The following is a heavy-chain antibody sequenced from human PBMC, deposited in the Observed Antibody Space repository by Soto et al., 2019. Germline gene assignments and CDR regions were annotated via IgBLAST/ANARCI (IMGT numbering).Heavy chain of an antibody. D-gene: IGHD3-10*01. CDR1: GFTFNDFE. V-gene: IGHV3-48*03. Sequence: EVQLLESGGGLVQPGGSLRLSCGVSGFTFNDFEMNWVRQAPGKGLEWLAYIDGSGTTKKYADYVRGRFTISRDNPNNSLFLQMSSLSAADTAIYYCARGFGRFNYWGQGNLVSVSS. CDR2: IDGSGTTK. CDR3: ARGFGRFNY. J-gene: IGHJ4*02.